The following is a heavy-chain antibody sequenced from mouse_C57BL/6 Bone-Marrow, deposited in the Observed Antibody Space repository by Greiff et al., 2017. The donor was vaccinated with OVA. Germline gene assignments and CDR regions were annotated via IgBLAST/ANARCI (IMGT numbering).Heavy chain of an antibody. V-gene: IGHV1-82*01. Sequence: QVQLQQSGPELVKPGASVKISCKASGYAFSSSWMNWVKQRPGKGLEWIGRIYPGDGDTNYNGKFKGKATLTADKSSSTAYMQLSSLTSEDSAVYCCARTAGTYYFDYWGQGTTLTVSS. J-gene: IGHJ2*01. CDR2: IYPGDGDT. D-gene: IGHD4-1*01. CDR1: GYAFSSSW. CDR3: ARTAGTYYFDY.